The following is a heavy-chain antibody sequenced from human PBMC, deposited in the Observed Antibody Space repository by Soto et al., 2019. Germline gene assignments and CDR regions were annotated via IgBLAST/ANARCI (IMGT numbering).Heavy chain of an antibody. V-gene: IGHV4-39*01. CDR2: INYSGST. Sequence: SETLSLTCTVSGDSISSSSYYWGWIRQPPGKGLEWIGNINYSGSTYYNPSLQSRVTTSVDTSKNQFSLKLSSVIAADTAVYYCASPPGNCTRTSCYGYYVRDVGGQGTTVTASS. J-gene: IGHJ6*02. CDR1: GDSISSSSYY. CDR3: ASPPGNCTRTSCYGYYVRDV. D-gene: IGHD2-2*01.